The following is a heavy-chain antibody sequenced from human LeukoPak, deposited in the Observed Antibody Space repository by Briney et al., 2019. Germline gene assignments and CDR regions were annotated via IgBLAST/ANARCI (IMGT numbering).Heavy chain of an antibody. CDR3: ARGKTSQNIVTRKTYNWFDP. J-gene: IGHJ5*02. CDR2: IRYDGSNK. Sequence: GGSLRLSCAASGFTFSSYWMSWVRQAPGKGLEWVAFIRYDGSNKYYADSVKGRFTISRDNSKNTLYLQMKSLRAEDTAVYYCARGKTSQNIVTRKTYNWFDPWGQGTLVTVSS. CDR1: GFTFSSYW. D-gene: IGHD2/OR15-2a*01. V-gene: IGHV3-30*02.